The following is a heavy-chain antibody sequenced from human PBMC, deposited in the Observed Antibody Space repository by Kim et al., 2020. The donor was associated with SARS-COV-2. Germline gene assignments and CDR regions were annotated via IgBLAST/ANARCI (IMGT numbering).Heavy chain of an antibody. Sequence: GGSLRLSCAASGFTFSSYAMSWVRQAPGKGLEWVSAISGSGGSTYYTDSVKGRFTISRDNSKNTLYLQMNSLRAEDTAVYYCAKDHAVRSSWPTEYFQHWGQGTLVTVSS. D-gene: IGHD6-13*01. J-gene: IGHJ1*01. CDR1: GFTFSSYA. CDR3: AKDHAVRSSWPTEYFQH. CDR2: ISGSGGST. V-gene: IGHV3-23*01.